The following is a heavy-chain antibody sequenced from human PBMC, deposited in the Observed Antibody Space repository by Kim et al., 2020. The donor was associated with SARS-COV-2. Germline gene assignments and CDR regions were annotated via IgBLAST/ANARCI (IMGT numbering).Heavy chain of an antibody. CDR1: GFTLSSYW. CDR2: VNSDGSDT. J-gene: IGHJ4*01. D-gene: IGHD2-8*02. CDR3: ARGKSAAITGGPFDS. V-gene: IGHV3-74*01. Sequence: GGSLRLSCAASGFTLSSYWMRWVRQAAGKGLVWVSRVNSDGSDTFYTDSVKGRFIISRDNAKNMLYLQMNSLRAEDTAVYYCARGKSAAITGGPFDSWG.